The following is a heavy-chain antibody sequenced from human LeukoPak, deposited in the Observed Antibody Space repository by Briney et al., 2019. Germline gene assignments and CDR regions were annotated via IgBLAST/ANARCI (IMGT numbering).Heavy chain of an antibody. CDR1: GFTFSSYN. CDR2: ISSSSSFI. J-gene: IGHJ4*02. D-gene: IGHD6-13*01. V-gene: IGHV3-21*04. Sequence: PGGSLRLSCAASGFTFSSYNMNWVRQAPGKGLEWLSSISSSSSFIYYADSVKGRFTISRDNAKNSLYLQMNSLRAEDTAVYYCAKGPSIAAAGPLYYFDYWGQGTLVTVSS. CDR3: AKGPSIAAAGPLYYFDY.